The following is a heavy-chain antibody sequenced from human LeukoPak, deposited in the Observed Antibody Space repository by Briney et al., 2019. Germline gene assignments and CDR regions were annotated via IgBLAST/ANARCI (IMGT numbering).Heavy chain of an antibody. CDR2: IKQDGSEK. V-gene: IGHV3-7*01. CDR1: GFTFSSYW. J-gene: IGHJ6*02. D-gene: IGHD6-6*01. CDR3: ARAPKLVPYYYYYGMDV. Sequence: GGSLRLSCAASGFTFSSYWMSWVCQAPGKGLEWVANIKQDGSEKYYVDSVKGRFTISRDNAKNSLYLQMNSLRAEDTAVYYCARAPKLVPYYYYYGMDVWGQGTTVSVSS.